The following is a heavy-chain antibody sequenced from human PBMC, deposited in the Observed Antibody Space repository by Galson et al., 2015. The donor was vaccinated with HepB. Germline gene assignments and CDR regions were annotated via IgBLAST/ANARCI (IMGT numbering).Heavy chain of an antibody. CDR2: INAGNGNT. V-gene: IGHV1-3*01. CDR3: ARASRGLDAFDY. D-gene: IGHD3/OR15-3a*01. J-gene: IGHJ4*02. CDR1: GYTFTSYA. Sequence: SVKVSCKASGYTFTSYAMHWVRQAPGQRLEWMGWINAGNGNTKYSQKFQGRVTISVDTSKNQFSLKLSSVTAADTAVYYCARASRGLDAFDYWGQGTLVTVSS.